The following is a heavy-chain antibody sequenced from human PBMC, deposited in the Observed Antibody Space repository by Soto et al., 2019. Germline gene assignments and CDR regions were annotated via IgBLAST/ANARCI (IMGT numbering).Heavy chain of an antibody. CDR3: ARDMHAGFTHYFDP. D-gene: IGHD1-26*01. J-gene: IGHJ5*02. V-gene: IGHV3-23*01. Sequence: GGSLRLSCAVSGFSFGTYTVNWVRQAPGMGLEWVSGLSDSVGTTHYAYSVKGRFTISRDKSKNTLYLQMNNLRAEDTAVYYCARDMHAGFTHYFDPWGQGTLVTVSS. CDR2: LSDSVGTT. CDR1: GFSFGTYT.